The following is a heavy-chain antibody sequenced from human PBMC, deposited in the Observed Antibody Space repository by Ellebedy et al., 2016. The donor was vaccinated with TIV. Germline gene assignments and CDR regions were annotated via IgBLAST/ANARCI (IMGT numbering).Heavy chain of an antibody. D-gene: IGHD6-19*01. CDR3: ARDKLQNAVAGSNFDY. V-gene: IGHV3-11*04. J-gene: IGHJ4*02. Sequence: GGSLRLXXAASGFTFSDFYMSWIRQAPGQGLEWVSYISGSGSTIYYADSVKGRFTISRDNAKNSLFLQMNSLRAEDTAVYYCARDKLQNAVAGSNFDYWGQGALVTVSS. CDR1: GFTFSDFY. CDR2: ISGSGSTI.